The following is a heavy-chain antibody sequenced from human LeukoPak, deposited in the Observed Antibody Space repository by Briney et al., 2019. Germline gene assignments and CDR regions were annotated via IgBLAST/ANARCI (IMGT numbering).Heavy chain of an antibody. V-gene: IGHV3-48*03. J-gene: IGHJ6*04. CDR1: GFTFSTFA. CDR2: ISSSGSTI. Sequence: PGGSLRLSCAASGFTFSTFAMIWVRQPPGKVLEWVSYISSSGSTIYYADSVKGRFTISRDNAKNSLYLQMNSLRAEDTAVYYCAELGITMIGGVWGKGTTVTISS. D-gene: IGHD3-10*02. CDR3: AELGITMIGGV.